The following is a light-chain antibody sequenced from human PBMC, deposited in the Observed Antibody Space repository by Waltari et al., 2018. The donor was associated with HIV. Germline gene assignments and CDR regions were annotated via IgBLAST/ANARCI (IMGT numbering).Light chain of an antibody. CDR3: QQYFSSPLT. Sequence: DIVMTQSPDSLALSLGERATINCKSSRTILFPSNSKNYLAWYQQKPGQSPKLLIYWASTRESGVPDRFSGGGSGTNFTLTISSLQTEDVAVYYCQQYFSSPLTFGGGTRVEIK. J-gene: IGKJ4*01. CDR2: WAS. CDR1: RTILFPSNSKNY. V-gene: IGKV4-1*01.